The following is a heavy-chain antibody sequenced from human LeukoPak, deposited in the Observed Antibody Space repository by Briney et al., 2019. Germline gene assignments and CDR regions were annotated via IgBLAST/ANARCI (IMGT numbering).Heavy chain of an antibody. D-gene: IGHD3-10*01. Sequence: GGSLRLSCAASGFTFSSYEMNWVRQAPGKGLEWVSYISSSGSTIYYADSVKGRFTISRYNAKNSLYLQMNSLRAEDTAVYYCARDYYGSGSYPNWFDPWGQGTLVTVSS. CDR2: ISSSGSTI. V-gene: IGHV3-48*03. CDR3: ARDYYGSGSYPNWFDP. CDR1: GFTFSSYE. J-gene: IGHJ5*02.